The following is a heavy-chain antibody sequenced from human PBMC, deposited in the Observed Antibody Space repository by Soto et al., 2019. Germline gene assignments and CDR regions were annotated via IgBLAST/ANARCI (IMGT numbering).Heavy chain of an antibody. D-gene: IGHD3-10*01. CDR3: ARDALLWFGVSDV. J-gene: IGHJ6*02. CDR1: GFTCSIYS. Sequence: PEGSLRLSCAASGFTCSIYSMNWVRQAPGKGLEWVSSISSSSSYIYYADSVKGRFTISRDNAKNSLYLQMNSLRAEDTAVYYCARDALLWFGVSDVWGQGTTVTAP. V-gene: IGHV3-21*01. CDR2: ISSSSSYI.